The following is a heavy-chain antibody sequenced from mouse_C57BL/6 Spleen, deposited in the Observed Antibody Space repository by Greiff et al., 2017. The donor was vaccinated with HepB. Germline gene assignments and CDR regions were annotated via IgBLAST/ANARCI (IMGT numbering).Heavy chain of an antibody. CDR2: ISSGGDYI. J-gene: IGHJ4*01. V-gene: IGHV5-9-1*02. Sequence: EVHLVESGEGLVKPGGSLKLSCAASGFTFSSYAMSWVRPTPEKRLEWVAYISSGGDYIYYADTVKGRFTISRDNARNTLYLQMSSLKSEDTAMDYCTREGGRGAMDDWGQGTSVTVSS. D-gene: IGHD3-3*01. CDR3: TREGGRGAMDD. CDR1: GFTFSSYA.